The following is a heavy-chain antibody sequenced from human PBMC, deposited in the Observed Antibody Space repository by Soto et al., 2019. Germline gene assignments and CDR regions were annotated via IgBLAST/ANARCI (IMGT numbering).Heavy chain of an antibody. CDR2: IKSKPDGGTT. D-gene: IGHD3-10*01. Sequence: LRLSCAASGFTFSNAWMSWVRQAPGKGLEWVGRIKSKPDGGTTDYAAPVKGRFTISRDDSKNTLYLQMNSLKIEDTAVYYCTTELSITLVRGIKDLAYWGQGTLVTVSS. CDR3: TTELSITLVRGIKDLAY. J-gene: IGHJ4*02. V-gene: IGHV3-15*01. CDR1: GFTFSNAW.